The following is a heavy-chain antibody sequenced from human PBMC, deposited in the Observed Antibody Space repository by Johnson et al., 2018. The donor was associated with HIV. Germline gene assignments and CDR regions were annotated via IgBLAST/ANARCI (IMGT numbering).Heavy chain of an antibody. CDR1: GFTFSSYD. CDR3: ARGVPFGVVRLGYRAFDI. Sequence: VQLVESGGGLVQPGGSLRLSCAASGFTFSSYDMHWVRQATGKGLEWVSAIGTADDTYYPGSVKGRFPISRENAKNSLYLQMNSLRAGDTAVYYCARGVPFGVVRLGYRAFDIWGQGTMVTVSS. V-gene: IGHV3-13*01. D-gene: IGHD3-3*01. CDR2: IGTADDT. J-gene: IGHJ3*02.